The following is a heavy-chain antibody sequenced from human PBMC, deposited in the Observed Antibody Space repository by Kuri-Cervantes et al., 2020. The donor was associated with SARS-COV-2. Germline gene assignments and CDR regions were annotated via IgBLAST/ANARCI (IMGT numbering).Heavy chain of an antibody. J-gene: IGHJ4*02. D-gene: IGHD5-12*01. Sequence: ESLKISCTVSGGSISSYYWSWIRQPPGKGLEWIGYIYYSGSTNYNPSLKSRVTISVDTSKNQFSLKLSSVTAADTAVYYCARLIGYSGYDYSFGYFDYWGQGTLVTVSS. CDR1: GGSISSYY. CDR2: IYYSGST. CDR3: ARLIGYSGYDYSFGYFDY. V-gene: IGHV4-59*01.